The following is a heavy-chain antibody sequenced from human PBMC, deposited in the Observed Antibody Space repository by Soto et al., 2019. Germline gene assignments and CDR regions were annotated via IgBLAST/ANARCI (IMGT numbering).Heavy chain of an antibody. CDR3: ARGSYYDILTGYQHPLFAGMDV. CDR2: XXXXXXX. V-gene: IGHV4-30-4*01. Sequence: SETLSLTCTVSGGSISSGDYYWSWIRQPPXXXXXXXGYXXXXXXXXXXXXXXXXXXXSVDTSKNQFSLKLSSVTAADTAVYYCARGSYYDILTGYQHPLFAGMDVWGQGTTVTVSS. J-gene: IGHJ6*02. CDR1: GGSISSGDYY. D-gene: IGHD3-9*01.